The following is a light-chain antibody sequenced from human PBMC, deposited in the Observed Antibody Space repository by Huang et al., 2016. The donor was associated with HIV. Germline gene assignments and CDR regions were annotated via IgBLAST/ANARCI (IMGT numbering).Light chain of an antibody. CDR1: QSISTY. CDR2: GAS. V-gene: IGKV3-15*01. J-gene: IGKJ3*01. Sequence: EIVLTQSPATLSVSPGERATLSCRASQSISTYLAWYQHKPAQAPRLLIYGASTRASGIPARFSGRGSGTEFTLTISSLQSEDFAGYYCQQYNNWPPEVTFGPGTKVDIK. CDR3: QQYNNWPPEVT.